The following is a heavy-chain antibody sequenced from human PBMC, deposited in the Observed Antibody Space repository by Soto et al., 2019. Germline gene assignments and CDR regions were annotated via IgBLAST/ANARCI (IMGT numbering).Heavy chain of an antibody. Sequence: SVKVSCKASGGTFSSYAISWVRQAPGQGLEWMGGIIPIFGTANYAQKFQGRVTITADESTSTAYMELSSLRSEDTAVYYCAREAPSPYYYDSSGYYYSSAFDIWGQGTMVTVSS. CDR2: IIPIFGTA. D-gene: IGHD3-22*01. V-gene: IGHV1-69*13. J-gene: IGHJ3*02. CDR3: AREAPSPYYYDSSGYYYSSAFDI. CDR1: GGTFSSYA.